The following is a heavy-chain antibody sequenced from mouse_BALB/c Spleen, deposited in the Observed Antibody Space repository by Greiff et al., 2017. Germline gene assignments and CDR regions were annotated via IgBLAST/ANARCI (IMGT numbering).Heavy chain of an antibody. D-gene: IGHD2-3*01. CDR2: ISSGGST. CDR3: ARRDGFFDY. J-gene: IGHJ2*01. Sequence: DVMLVESGGGLVKPGGSLKLSCAASGFTFSSYAMSWVRQTPEKRLEWVASISSGGSTYYPDSVKGRFTISRDNARNILYLQMSSLRSEDTAMYYCARRDGFFDYWGQGTTLTVS. V-gene: IGHV5-6-5*01. CDR1: GFTFSSYA.